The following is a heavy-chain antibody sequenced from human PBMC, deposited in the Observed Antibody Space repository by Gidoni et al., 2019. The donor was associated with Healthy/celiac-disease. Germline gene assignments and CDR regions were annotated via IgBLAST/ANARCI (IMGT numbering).Heavy chain of an antibody. D-gene: IGHD5-18*01. CDR2: ISGSGGST. CDR3: AKDGLAGYSYGNNFDY. CDR1: GFTFSSYA. Sequence: EVQLLESGGGLVQPGGSLRLSCAASGFTFSSYAMSWVRQAPGKGLEWVAAISGSGGSTYYADSVKGRFTISRDNFKNTLYLQMNSLRAEDTAVYYCAKDGLAGYSYGNNFDYWGQGTLVTVSS. J-gene: IGHJ4*02. V-gene: IGHV3-23*01.